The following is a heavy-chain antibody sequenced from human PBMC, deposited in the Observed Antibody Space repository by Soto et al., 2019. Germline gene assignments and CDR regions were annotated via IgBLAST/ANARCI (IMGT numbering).Heavy chain of an antibody. CDR1: GGSVSSGSYY. V-gene: IGHV4-61*01. J-gene: IGHJ3*02. D-gene: IGHD3-3*01. CDR2: IYYSGST. Sequence: SETLSLTXTVSGGSVSSGSYYWSWMPQPPGKGLEWIGYIYYSGSTNYNPSLKSRVTISVDTSKNQFSLKLSSVTAADTAVYYCARGDYDFWSGRPVPDAFDIWGQGTMVTVSS. CDR3: ARGDYDFWSGRPVPDAFDI.